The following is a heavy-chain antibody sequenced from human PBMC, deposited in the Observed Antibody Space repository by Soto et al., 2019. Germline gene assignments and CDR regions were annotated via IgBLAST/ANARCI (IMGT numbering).Heavy chain of an antibody. Sequence: QVQLVQSGAEVKKPGASVKVSCKASGYTLNTYGITWVRQAPGQELEWMGWISANNDHTNYPQKLQGRVTRTTDTSTRTAYTELRGLTSDDTAVHYCARGTYFDYWGQGTLVTVSS. CDR1: GYTLNTYG. V-gene: IGHV1-18*01. J-gene: IGHJ4*02. CDR3: ARGTYFDY. CDR2: ISANNDHT.